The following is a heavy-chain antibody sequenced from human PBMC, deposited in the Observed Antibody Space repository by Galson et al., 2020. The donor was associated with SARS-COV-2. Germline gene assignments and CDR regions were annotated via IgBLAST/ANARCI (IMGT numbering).Heavy chain of an antibody. V-gene: IGHV1-2*02. CDR3: AREYCSNGVCYKNFDY. CDR1: GYTFTGYY. D-gene: IGHD2-8*01. J-gene: IGHJ4*02. CDR2: INPNIGAT. Sequence: ASVKVSCKASGYTFTGYYMHWVRQAPGQGLEWMGWINPNIGATKCTQKFQGRVTMTRDTSISTVYMELDRLTSDDTAVYYCAREYCSNGVCYKNFDYWGQGTLVTVSS.